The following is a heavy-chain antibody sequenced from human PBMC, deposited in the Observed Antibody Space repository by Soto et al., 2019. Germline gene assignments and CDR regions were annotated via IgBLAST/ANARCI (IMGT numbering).Heavy chain of an antibody. Sequence: GASVKVSCKASGYTFSSYGISWLRQAPGQGLEWMGWISAYNGDTNYAQKLQGRVTMTTDTSTSTAYMELRSLRSDDTAVYYCARDGGRYNSYYGMDVWGQGTTVTVSS. D-gene: IGHD2-15*01. CDR2: ISAYNGDT. CDR1: GYTFSSYG. J-gene: IGHJ6*02. CDR3: ARDGGRYNSYYGMDV. V-gene: IGHV1-18*01.